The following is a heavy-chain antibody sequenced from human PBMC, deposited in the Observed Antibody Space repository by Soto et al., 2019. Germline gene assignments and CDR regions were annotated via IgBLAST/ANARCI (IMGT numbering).Heavy chain of an antibody. V-gene: IGHV3-23*01. CDR2: ISGSDGKT. D-gene: IGHD3-3*01. Sequence: LRLSCAASGFSFGSYALSWVRQAPGKGLEWVSTISGSDGKTFYADSVKGRFSISRDTSQSTLYLQMNSLRADDTAMYYCARWSYLDYWGQGARVTVSS. CDR3: ARWSYLDY. CDR1: GFSFGSYA. J-gene: IGHJ4*02.